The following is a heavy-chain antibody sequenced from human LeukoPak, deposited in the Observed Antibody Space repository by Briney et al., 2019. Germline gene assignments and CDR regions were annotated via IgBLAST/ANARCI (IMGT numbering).Heavy chain of an antibody. D-gene: IGHD6-19*01. V-gene: IGHV3-13*01. CDR1: ELTFGSND. J-gene: IGHJ4*02. CDR2: IGTAGNT. Sequence: PGGSLSLSCAAFELTFGSNDMHWVRQLTGKGLEGVSVIGTAGNTYYADSVKGRFTISRENARNSLLLQMDNLRAEDTAVYYCARSKSYSSGRTDFDWWGQGTLVTVSS. CDR3: ARSKSYSSGRTDFDW.